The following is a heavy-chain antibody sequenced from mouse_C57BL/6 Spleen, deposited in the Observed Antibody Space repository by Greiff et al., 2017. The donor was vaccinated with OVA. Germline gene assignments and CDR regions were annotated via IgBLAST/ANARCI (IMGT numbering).Heavy chain of an antibody. Sequence: QVQLQQSGAELVRPGASVKLSCKASGYTFTDYYINWVKQRPGQGLEWIARIYPGSGNTYYNEKFKGKATLTAEKSSSTAYMQLSSLTSEDSAVYFCARDYCDYWGQGTTLTVSS. CDR2: IYPGSGNT. CDR1: GYTFTDYY. CDR3: ARDYCDY. V-gene: IGHV1-76*01. J-gene: IGHJ2*01.